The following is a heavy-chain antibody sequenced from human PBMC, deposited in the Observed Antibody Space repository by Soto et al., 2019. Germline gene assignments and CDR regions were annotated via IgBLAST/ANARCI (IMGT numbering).Heavy chain of an antibody. D-gene: IGHD6-13*01. CDR1: GGSFSGDY. CDR3: ASGAKQQLVRRYNWFDP. V-gene: IGHV4-34*01. J-gene: IGHJ5*02. Sequence: WETLSLTCAVYGGSFSGDYWTWIRQPPGKGLEWIGEINRSGSTNYNPSLKSRVTISVDTSKNQFSLKLSSVTAADTAVYYCASGAKQQLVRRYNWFDPWGQGTRVTVSS. CDR2: INRSGST.